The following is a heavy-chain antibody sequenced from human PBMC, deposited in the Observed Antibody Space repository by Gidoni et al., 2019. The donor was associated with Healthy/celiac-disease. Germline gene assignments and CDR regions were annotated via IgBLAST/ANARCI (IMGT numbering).Heavy chain of an antibody. V-gene: IGHV3-23*04. CDR3: AKDQWELPEDGAFDI. Sequence: EVPLVESGGGLVQPGGSLGLSCEASGFTFRSYAMSWVRQAPGKGLEWVSAISGSGGSTYYADSVKGRFTISRDNSKNTLYLQMNSLRAEDTAVDYCAKDQWELPEDGAFDIWGQGTMVTVSS. J-gene: IGHJ3*02. CDR2: ISGSGGST. D-gene: IGHD1-26*01. CDR1: GFTFRSYA.